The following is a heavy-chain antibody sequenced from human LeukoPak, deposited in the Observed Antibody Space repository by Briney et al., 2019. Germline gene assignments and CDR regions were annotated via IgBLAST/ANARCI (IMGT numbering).Heavy chain of an antibody. CDR3: ARYVQEYYYYYMDV. CDR1: GGSISSYY. J-gene: IGHJ6*03. D-gene: IGHD3-16*01. Sequence: SETLSLTCTVSGGSISSYYWSWIRQPPGKGLEWIGYIYTSGSTNYNPSLKSRVTISVDTSKNQFSLKLSSVTAADTAVYYCARYVQEYYYYYMDVWGKGTTVIVSS. CDR2: IYTSGST. V-gene: IGHV4-4*09.